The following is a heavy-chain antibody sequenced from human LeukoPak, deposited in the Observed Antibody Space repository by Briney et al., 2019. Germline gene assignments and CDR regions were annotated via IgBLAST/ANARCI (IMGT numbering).Heavy chain of an antibody. Sequence: GASVEVSCKASGYTFTGYYMHWVRQAPGQGLEWMGWINPNSGGTNYAQKFQGRVTMTRDTSISTAYMELSRLRSDDTAVYYCARASDDYGDNGFDPWGQGTLVTVSS. D-gene: IGHD4-17*01. V-gene: IGHV1-2*02. CDR2: INPNSGGT. CDR3: ARASDDYGDNGFDP. CDR1: GYTFTGYY. J-gene: IGHJ5*02.